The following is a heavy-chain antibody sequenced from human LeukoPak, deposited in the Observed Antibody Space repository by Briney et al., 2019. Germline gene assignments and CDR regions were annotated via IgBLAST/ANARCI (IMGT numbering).Heavy chain of an antibody. Sequence: LETLSLTCTVSGGSVSKDYWSWIRQPPGKGLEWIGYVYHSGTTNYNPSLKSRVTILLDTSKNQFSLKLTSVTAADTAMYYCARDWGGSDPDAFDIWGQGTTVTVSS. CDR1: GGSVSKDY. CDR3: ARDWGGSDPDAFDI. CDR2: VYHSGTT. J-gene: IGHJ3*02. V-gene: IGHV4-59*02. D-gene: IGHD3-16*01.